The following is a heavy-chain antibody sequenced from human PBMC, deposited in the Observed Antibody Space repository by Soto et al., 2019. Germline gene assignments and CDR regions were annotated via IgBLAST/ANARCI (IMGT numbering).Heavy chain of an antibody. V-gene: IGHV5-51*01. CDR1: GYSFTSYW. Sequence: GESLKISCKGSGYSFTSYWIGWVRQMPGKGLEWMGIIYPGDSDTRYSPSFQGQVTISADKSISTAYLQWSSLKASDTAMYYCAKDSIDHNGIYDPFDIWGQGTMVTVSS. CDR2: IYPGDSDT. CDR3: AKDSIDHNGIYDPFDI. J-gene: IGHJ3*02. D-gene: IGHD3-3*02.